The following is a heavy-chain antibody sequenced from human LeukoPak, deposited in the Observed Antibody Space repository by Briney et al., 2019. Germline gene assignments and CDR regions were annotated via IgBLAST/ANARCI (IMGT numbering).Heavy chain of an antibody. CDR2: IQTDGSST. V-gene: IGHV3-74*01. CDR3: ARGPPWYYDSSGTPDY. D-gene: IGHD3-22*01. Sequence: GGSLRLSCAASGFTFSSYWMHWVRHAPGKGLVWVSRIQTDGSSTNYADSVKGRFTISRDNAKNTLYLQMNSLRAEDTAVYYCARGPPWYYDSSGTPDYWGQGTLVTVSS. CDR1: GFTFSSYW. J-gene: IGHJ4*02.